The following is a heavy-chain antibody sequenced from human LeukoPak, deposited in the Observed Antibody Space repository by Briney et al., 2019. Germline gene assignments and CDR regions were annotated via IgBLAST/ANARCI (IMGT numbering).Heavy chain of an antibody. CDR1: GGSISSYY. CDR2: IYSTGST. V-gene: IGHV4-4*07. Sequence: SETLSLTCTVSGGSISSYYWSWIRQPAGKGLEWIGRIYSTGSTNYNPSLKSRVTMSVDTSKNQFSLRLRSVTAADTAVYYCARQIASAGTAGFDFWGQGALATVSS. J-gene: IGHJ4*02. D-gene: IGHD6-13*01. CDR3: ARQIASAGTAGFDF.